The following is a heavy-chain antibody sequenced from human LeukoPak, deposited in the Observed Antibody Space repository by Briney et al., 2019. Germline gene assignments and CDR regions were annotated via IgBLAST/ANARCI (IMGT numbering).Heavy chain of an antibody. CDR2: IYYSGST. CDR3: ARGLTLGDGYNSRYFDY. J-gene: IGHJ4*02. Sequence: PSETLSLTCTVSGGSISSGGYYWSWIRQHPGKGLEWIGYIYYSGSTYYNPSLKSRVTISVDTSKNQFSLKLSSVTAADTAVYYCARGLTLGDGYNSRYFDYWGQGTLVTVSS. CDR1: GGSISSGGYY. V-gene: IGHV4-31*03. D-gene: IGHD5-24*01.